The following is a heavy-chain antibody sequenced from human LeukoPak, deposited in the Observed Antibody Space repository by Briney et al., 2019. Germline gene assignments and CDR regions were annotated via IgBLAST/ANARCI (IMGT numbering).Heavy chain of an antibody. D-gene: IGHD3-22*01. CDR2: IIPIFGTA. CDR3: ASLDYYDSSGYFYY. J-gene: IGHJ4*02. V-gene: IGHV1-69*06. Sequence: SVKVSCKASGGTFSSYAISWVRQAPGQRLEWMGGIIPIFGTANYAQKFQGRVTITADKSTSTAYMELSSLRSEDTAVYYCASLDYYDSSGYFYYWGQGTLVTVSS. CDR1: GGTFSSYA.